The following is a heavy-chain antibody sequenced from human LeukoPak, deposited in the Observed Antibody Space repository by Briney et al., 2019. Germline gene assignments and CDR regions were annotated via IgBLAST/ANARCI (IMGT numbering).Heavy chain of an antibody. CDR2: IYYSGST. CDR3: ASRSSIWSGYQDTLYYFDS. V-gene: IGHV4-59*01. D-gene: IGHD3-3*01. Sequence: SETLSLTCSVSGASISSYYWSWIRQPPGKRLEWIGHIYYSGSTNYNPSLKSRVTISVDTSKNQFSLKLSSVTAADTAVYYCASRSSIWSGYQDTLYYFDSWGQGTLVTVSS. CDR1: GASISSYY. J-gene: IGHJ4*02.